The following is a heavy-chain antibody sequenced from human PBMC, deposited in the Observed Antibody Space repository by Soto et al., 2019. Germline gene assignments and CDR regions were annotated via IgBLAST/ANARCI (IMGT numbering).Heavy chain of an antibody. CDR2: ISFDETIK. CDR3: AREVLVSETYHGGTHFDH. J-gene: IGHJ4*02. CDR1: GFTFSSYS. D-gene: IGHD2-2*01. V-gene: IGHV3-30-3*01. Sequence: QVQLVESGGGAVQSGMSLRLSCEGAGFTFSSYSIHWVRQAPGKGLEWLAVISFDETIKYYADSVKGRFTISRDNSKKTXXVQMNRLRVEDTAVYYCAREVLVSETYHGGTHFDHWGQGTLVTVSS.